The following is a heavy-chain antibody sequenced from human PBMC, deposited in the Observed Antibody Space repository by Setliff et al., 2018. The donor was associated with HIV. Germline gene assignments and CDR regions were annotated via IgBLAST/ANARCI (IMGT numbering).Heavy chain of an antibody. CDR1: GFIFNNYA. V-gene: IGHV3-23*01. CDR2: ISGSGGST. CDR3: ARPLDTASDY. Sequence: GGSLRLSCAASGFIFNNYAMSWVRQAPGKGLEWVSVISGSGGSTYVADSVKGRFTISRDNSENTLYLQMNSLRADDTAVYYCARPLDTASDYWGQGTLVTVSS. D-gene: IGHD5-18*01. J-gene: IGHJ4*02.